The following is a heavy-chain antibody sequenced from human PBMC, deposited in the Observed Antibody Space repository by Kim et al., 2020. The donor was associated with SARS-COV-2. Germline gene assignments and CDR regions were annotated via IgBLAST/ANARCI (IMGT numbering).Heavy chain of an antibody. CDR3: ARGGYDFWSGYYRSYYYYMDV. Sequence: ASVKVSCKASGYTFTSYDINWVRQATGQGLEWMGWMNPNSGNTGYAQKFQGRVTMTRNTSISTAYMELSSLRSEDTAVYYCARGGYDFWSGYYRSYYYYMDVWGKGTTVTVSS. V-gene: IGHV1-8*01. D-gene: IGHD3-3*01. CDR1: GYTFTSYD. J-gene: IGHJ6*03. CDR2: MNPNSGNT.